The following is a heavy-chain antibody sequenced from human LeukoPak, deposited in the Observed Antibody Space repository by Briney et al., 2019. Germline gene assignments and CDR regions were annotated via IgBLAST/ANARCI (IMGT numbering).Heavy chain of an antibody. Sequence: GASEKVSCKASGYTFTSYDLNWVRQATGQGLEWMGWMNPNSGNTGYAPKFQGRVTMTRNTSISTAYMELSSLRSEDTAVYYCARKGPANYYYYYMDVWGKGTSVTVSS. J-gene: IGHJ6*03. CDR3: ARKGPANYYYYYMDV. D-gene: IGHD2-2*01. CDR2: MNPNSGNT. V-gene: IGHV1-8*01. CDR1: GYTFTSYD.